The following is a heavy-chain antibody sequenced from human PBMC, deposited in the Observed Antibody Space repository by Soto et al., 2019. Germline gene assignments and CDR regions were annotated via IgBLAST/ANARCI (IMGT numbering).Heavy chain of an antibody. CDR2: ISSSSSTI. CDR1: GFTFSSYS. Sequence: PGGSLRLSCAASGFTFSSYSMNWVRQAPGKGLEWVSYISSSSSTIYYADSVKGRFTISRDNAKNSLHLQMNSLRDEDTAVYYCTRDQHYYGSGSYYYYGMDVWSQGTTVTVSS. D-gene: IGHD3-10*01. V-gene: IGHV3-48*02. J-gene: IGHJ6*02. CDR3: TRDQHYYGSGSYYYYGMDV.